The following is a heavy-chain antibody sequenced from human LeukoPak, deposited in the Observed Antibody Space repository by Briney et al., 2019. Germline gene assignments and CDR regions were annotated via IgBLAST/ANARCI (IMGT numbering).Heavy chain of an antibody. CDR3: VIPDYYGSGSSDAFDI. CDR2: ISAYNGNT. Sequence: ASVKVSCKASGYTFTSYGISWVRQAPGQGLEWMGWISAYNGNTNYAQKLQGRVTMTTDTSTSTAYMELRSLRSDDTAVYYCVIPDYYGSGSSDAFDIWGQGTMVTVSS. V-gene: IGHV1-18*01. J-gene: IGHJ3*02. CDR1: GYTFTSYG. D-gene: IGHD3-10*01.